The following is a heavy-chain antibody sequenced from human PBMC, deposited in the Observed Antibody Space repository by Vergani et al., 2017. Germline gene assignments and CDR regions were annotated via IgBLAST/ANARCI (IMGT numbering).Heavy chain of an antibody. V-gene: IGHV3-23*01. D-gene: IGHD6-19*01. Sequence: EVQLLESGGGLVQPGGSLRLSCAASGFTFSTYAMAWVRQAPGRGLELVSRISDAGSNTKYGASLKGRLTMSRDNSMSTMFLQMNSLRAEDTARYYCAKPPLILSSGWQDWYFDLWGRGTLVTVSS. CDR3: AKPPLILSSGWQDWYFDL. CDR2: ISDAGSNT. CDR1: GFTFSTYA. J-gene: IGHJ2*01.